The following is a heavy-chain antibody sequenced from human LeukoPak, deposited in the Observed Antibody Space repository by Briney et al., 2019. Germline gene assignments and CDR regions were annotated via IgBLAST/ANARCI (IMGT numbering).Heavy chain of an antibody. D-gene: IGHD3-10*01. Sequence: GGSLRLSCAAPGFTFSSYAMSWVRQAPGKGLEWVSAISGSGGSTYYADSVKGRFTISRDNSKNTLYLQMNSLRAEDTAVYYCAKIPSGSGSFFDYWGQGTLVTVSS. V-gene: IGHV3-23*01. CDR3: AKIPSGSGSFFDY. J-gene: IGHJ4*02. CDR2: ISGSGGST. CDR1: GFTFSSYA.